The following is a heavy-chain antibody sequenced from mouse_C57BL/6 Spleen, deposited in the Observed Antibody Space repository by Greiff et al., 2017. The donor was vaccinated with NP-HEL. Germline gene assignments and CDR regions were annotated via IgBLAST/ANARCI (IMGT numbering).Heavy chain of an antibody. CDR2: IYPGSGST. V-gene: IGHV1-55*01. Sequence: QVQLQQPGAELVKPGASVKMSCKASGYTFTSYWITWVKQRPGQGLEWIGDIYPGSGSTNYNEKFKGKATLTVDTSSSTAYMQLSSLTSEDSAVYYCARGTTVVSHFDDWGQGTTLTVSS. J-gene: IGHJ2*01. CDR3: ARGTTVVSHFDD. D-gene: IGHD1-1*01. CDR1: GYTFTSYW.